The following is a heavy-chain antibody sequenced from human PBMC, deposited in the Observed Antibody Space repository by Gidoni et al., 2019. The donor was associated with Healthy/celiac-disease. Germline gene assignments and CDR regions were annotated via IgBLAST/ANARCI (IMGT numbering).Heavy chain of an antibody. CDR2: INHSGST. V-gene: IGHV4-34*01. CDR1: GGSFSGYY. Sequence: QVQLQQCGAGLLKPSDTLSLTCAVYGGSFSGYYWSWIRQPPGKGLEWIGEINHSGSTNYNPSLKRRVTISVDTSKNQFSLKLSSVTAADTAVYYCARGSLYSSGWVDAFDIWGQGTMVTVSS. J-gene: IGHJ3*02. D-gene: IGHD6-19*01. CDR3: ARGSLYSSGWVDAFDI.